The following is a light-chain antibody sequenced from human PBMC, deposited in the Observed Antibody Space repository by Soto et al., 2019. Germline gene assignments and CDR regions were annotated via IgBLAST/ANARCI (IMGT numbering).Light chain of an antibody. CDR2: SNY. Sequence: QSVLTQPPSASGTPGQRVTISCSGSSSNIGGNTVNWYQQLPGTAPKLLIYSNYQRPSGVPDRFSGSKSGTSASLAISGLQSEDEADYYCASWDDSLKGYVFGTGTKVTAL. CDR3: ASWDDSLKGYV. V-gene: IGLV1-44*01. J-gene: IGLJ1*01. CDR1: SSNIGGNT.